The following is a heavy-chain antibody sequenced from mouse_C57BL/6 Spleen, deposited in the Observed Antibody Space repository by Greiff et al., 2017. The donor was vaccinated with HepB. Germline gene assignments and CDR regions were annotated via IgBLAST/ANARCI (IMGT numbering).Heavy chain of an antibody. CDR2: ISYDGSN. Sequence: EVKLMESGPGLVKPSQSLSLTCSVTGYSITSGYYWNWIRQFPGNKLEWMGYISYDGSNNYNPSLKNRISITRDTSKNQFFLKLNSVTTEDTATYYCARDRDRGYFDVWGTGTTVTVSS. J-gene: IGHJ1*03. CDR1: GYSITSGYY. V-gene: IGHV3-6*01. D-gene: IGHD2-14*01. CDR3: ARDRDRGYFDV.